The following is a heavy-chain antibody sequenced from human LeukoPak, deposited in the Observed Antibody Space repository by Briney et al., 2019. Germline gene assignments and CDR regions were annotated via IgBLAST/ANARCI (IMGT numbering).Heavy chain of an antibody. CDR1: GYTFTGYY. Sequence: ASVKVSCKASGYTFTGYYMHWVRQAPGQGLEWMGWINPNSGSTNYAQKFQGRVTMTRDTSISTAYMELSRLRSDDTAVYYCALGSNDFWSGYYLDYWGQGTLVTVSS. CDR3: ALGSNDFWSGYYLDY. CDR2: INPNSGST. J-gene: IGHJ4*02. D-gene: IGHD3-3*01. V-gene: IGHV1-2*02.